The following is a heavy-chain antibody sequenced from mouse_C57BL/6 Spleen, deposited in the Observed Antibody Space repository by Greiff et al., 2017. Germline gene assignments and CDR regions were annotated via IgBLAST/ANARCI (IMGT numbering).Heavy chain of an antibody. V-gene: IGHV5-6*01. D-gene: IGHD2-5*01. CDR1: GFTFSSYG. Sequence: EVKLVESGGDLVKPGGSLKLSCAASGFTFSSYGMSWVRQTPDKRLEWVATISSCGSYTYYPDSVKGRFTISRDNAKNTLYLQMSSLRSEDTAMYDCARLDRNYSYWGQGTTLTVSS. CDR3: ARLDRNYSY. CDR2: ISSCGSYT. J-gene: IGHJ2*01.